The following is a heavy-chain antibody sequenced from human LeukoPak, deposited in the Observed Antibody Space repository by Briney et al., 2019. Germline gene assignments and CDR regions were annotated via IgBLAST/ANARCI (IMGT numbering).Heavy chain of an antibody. D-gene: IGHD2-15*01. Sequence: SETLSLTCTVSGGSISSYYWSWIRQPPGKGLEGSGYMYYSGSTNYNPSLKGRVTISVDTSKNEFSLKLSSVTAADTAVYYCARHGGGPHCSGGSCYFLYYYYYYMDVWGKGTTVTISS. CDR3: ARHGGGPHCSGGSCYFLYYYYYYMDV. J-gene: IGHJ6*03. CDR2: MYYSGST. CDR1: GGSISSYY. V-gene: IGHV4-59*08.